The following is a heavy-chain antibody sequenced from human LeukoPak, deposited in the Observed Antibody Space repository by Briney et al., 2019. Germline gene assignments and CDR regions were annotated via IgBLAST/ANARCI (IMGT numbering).Heavy chain of an antibody. D-gene: IGHD2-15*01. V-gene: IGHV3-74*01. CDR1: GFTFRSYW. Sequence: GGSLRLSCAASGFTFRSYWMHWVRQAPGKGLVWVSHISTDGSSTSYADSVKGRFTISRDNAKNSLSLQMHSLRAEDTAVYYCVRDNPRCCGVVPVNIDDFWGQGTLVTVSS. CDR2: ISTDGSST. J-gene: IGHJ4*02. CDR3: VRDNPRCCGVVPVNIDDF.